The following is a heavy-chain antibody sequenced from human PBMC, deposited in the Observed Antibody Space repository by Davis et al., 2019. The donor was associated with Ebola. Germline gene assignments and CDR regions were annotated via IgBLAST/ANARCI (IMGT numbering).Heavy chain of an antibody. V-gene: IGHV3-11*04. J-gene: IGHJ4*02. CDR1: GFTFSDYY. CDR3: ARDLSRYCSTTNCYTVDY. CDR2: ISSGGSTI. D-gene: IGHD2-2*02. Sequence: PGGSLRLSCTASGFTFSDYYMSWIRQAPGKGLEWASYISSGGSTIYSADSVKGRFSISRDNAKNSLYLQMNSLRAEDTAVYYCARDLSRYCSTTNCYTVDYWGQGTLVTVSS.